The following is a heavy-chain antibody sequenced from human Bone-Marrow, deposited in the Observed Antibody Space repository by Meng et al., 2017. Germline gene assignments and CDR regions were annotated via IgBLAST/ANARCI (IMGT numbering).Heavy chain of an antibody. CDR2: FHHSGTT. CDR1: GASVSSGYW. Sequence: QVRLQDSGPGLVQPSGTLSLTCGVSGASVSSGYWWTWVRQPPGKGLEWIGEFHHSGTTNYNPSLRSRVTISVDTSKNQFSLRLTSVTAADTAVYYCAASPGWWRIDSWGQGTLVTVSS. V-gene: IGHV4-4*02. CDR3: AASPGWWRIDS. J-gene: IGHJ4*02. D-gene: IGHD6-19*01.